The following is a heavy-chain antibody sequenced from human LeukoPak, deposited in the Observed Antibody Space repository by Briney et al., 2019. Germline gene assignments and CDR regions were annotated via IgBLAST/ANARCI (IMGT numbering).Heavy chain of an antibody. D-gene: IGHD2-15*01. V-gene: IGHV3-30*02. CDR2: IRYDGSNK. J-gene: IGHJ4*02. Sequence: PGGSLRLSCAASGFTFSRYGMHWVRQAPGKGLEWVAFIRYDGSNKYYADSVKGRFTISRDNSKNTLYLQMNSLRAEDTAVYCCAKETRVVVAAISHSYYFDYWGQGTLVTVSS. CDR3: AKETRVVVAAISHSYYFDY. CDR1: GFTFSRYG.